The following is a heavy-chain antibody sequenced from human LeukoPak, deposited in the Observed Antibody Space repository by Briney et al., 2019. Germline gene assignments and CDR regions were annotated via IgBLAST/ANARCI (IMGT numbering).Heavy chain of an antibody. CDR1: GGSISSYY. J-gene: IGHJ3*02. Sequence: SETLSLTCTVSGGSISSYYWSWIRQPPGKGLEWIGYIYYSGSTNYNPSLKSRVTISVDTSKNQFSLKLSSVTAADTAVYYCARHRGYSYGHDAFDIWGQGTMVTVSS. D-gene: IGHD5-18*01. CDR3: ARHRGYSYGHDAFDI. CDR2: IYYSGST. V-gene: IGHV4-59*08.